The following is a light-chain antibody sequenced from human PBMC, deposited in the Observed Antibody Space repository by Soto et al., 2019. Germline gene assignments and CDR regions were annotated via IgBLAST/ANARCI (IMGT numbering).Light chain of an antibody. CDR1: QTITYY. Sequence: DIQLTQSPSPLSLSVGDRATITCRASQTITYYVTWYQQKPGGAPKLLIYAASNLQSGVPARFSGSGSGTDFTITISSLQLEDLETYYCQQCVAIPKTFGQGTKVDIK. CDR3: QQCVAIPKT. J-gene: IGKJ1*01. V-gene: IGKV1-39*01. CDR2: AAS.